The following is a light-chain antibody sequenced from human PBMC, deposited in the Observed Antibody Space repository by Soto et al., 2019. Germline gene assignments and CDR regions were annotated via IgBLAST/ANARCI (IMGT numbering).Light chain of an antibody. CDR2: DAS. CDR3: QKHDGVPQ. CDR1: QSISSW. V-gene: IGKV1-5*01. J-gene: IGKJ3*01. Sequence: DIQMTQSPSTLSASVGDRVTITCRASQSISSWLAWYQQKPGKAPKLLIYDASSLESGVPSRISGSGSGTYFTLTISNLQPEDIATYYCQKHDGVPQFGPGTKVDF.